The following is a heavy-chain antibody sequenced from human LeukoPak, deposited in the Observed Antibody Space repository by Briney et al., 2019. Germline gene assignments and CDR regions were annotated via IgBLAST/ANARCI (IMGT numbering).Heavy chain of an antibody. CDR1: GFTVSSNY. CDR2: ISSSSYI. CDR3: ARDSPYFCSGGSCYGRFDI. V-gene: IGHV3-21*01. Sequence: GGSLRLSCAASGFTVSSNYMNWVRQAPGKGLGWVSSISSSSYIYYADSVKGRFTISRDNAKNSLYLQMNSLRAEDTAVYYCARDSPYFCSGGSCYGRFDIWGQGTMVTVSS. J-gene: IGHJ3*02. D-gene: IGHD2-15*01.